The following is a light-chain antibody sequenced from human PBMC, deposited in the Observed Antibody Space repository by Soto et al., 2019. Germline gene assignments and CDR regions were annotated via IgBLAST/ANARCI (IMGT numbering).Light chain of an antibody. CDR2: GAS. Sequence: EIVMTQSPATLSVSPGERATLSCRASQSVSSNLAWYQQKPGQAPRLLIYGASTRATGIPARFSGSGSGTKFTLTIASLQPDDFATYYCQQYETFSGTFGPGTKVDI. CDR3: QQYETFSGT. V-gene: IGKV3-15*01. J-gene: IGKJ1*01. CDR1: QSVSSN.